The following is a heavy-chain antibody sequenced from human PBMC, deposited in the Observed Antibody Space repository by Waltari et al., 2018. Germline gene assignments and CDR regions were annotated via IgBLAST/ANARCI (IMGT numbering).Heavy chain of an antibody. D-gene: IGHD1-26*01. CDR1: GDSVSTNYW. V-gene: IGHV4-4*02. CDR2: IHGSGKT. Sequence: QLQLQQSGPGLVKPSESLSLTCAVSGDSVSTNYWWSWVRQPPGKGLEWIGQIHGSGKTNYKPSLESRVTVSMDTSNNQFSLKVTSPTAADTAVYYCARDRGRGLYLDSWGQGTLVTVSP. J-gene: IGHJ4*02. CDR3: ARDRGRGLYLDS.